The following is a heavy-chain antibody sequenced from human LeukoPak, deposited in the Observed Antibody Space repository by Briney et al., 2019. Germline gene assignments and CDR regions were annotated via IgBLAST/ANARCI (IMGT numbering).Heavy chain of an antibody. Sequence: GASVKVSCKASGGTFSSYAISWVRQAPGQGLEWMGRIIPTLGIANYAQKFQGRVTITADESTSTAYMELSSLRSEDTAVYYCAREEGDYIINPGSPYYFDYWGQGTLVTVSS. CDR3: AREEGDYIINPGSPYYFDY. CDR1: GGTFSSYA. CDR2: IIPTLGIA. V-gene: IGHV1-69*04. J-gene: IGHJ4*02. D-gene: IGHD3-10*01.